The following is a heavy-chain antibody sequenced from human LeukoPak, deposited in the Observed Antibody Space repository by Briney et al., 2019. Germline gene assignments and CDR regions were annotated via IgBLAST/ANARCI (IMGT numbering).Heavy chain of an antibody. J-gene: IGHJ3*02. Sequence: PSETLSLTCPVFTGPLSSYYWSWIRQPAGKGLEWIGRIYTSGSTNYNPSLKSRVTMSVDTSKNQFSLKLSSVTAADTAVYYCARVCCAGATGAFDIWGQGTMVTVSS. D-gene: IGHD1-26*01. CDR2: IYTSGST. CDR1: TGPLSSYY. CDR3: ARVCCAGATGAFDI. V-gene: IGHV4-4*07.